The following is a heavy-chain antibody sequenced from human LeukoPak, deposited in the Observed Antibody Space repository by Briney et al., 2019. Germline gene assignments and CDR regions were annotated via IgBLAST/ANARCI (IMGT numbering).Heavy chain of an antibody. CDR1: GFNFSSHA. J-gene: IGHJ4*02. D-gene: IGHD6-13*01. CDR2: MSYDGTKQ. CDR3: ARENWIAATGTLDY. V-gene: IGHV3-30-3*01. Sequence: GGSLRLSCAASGFNFSSHAMHWVRQAPGKGLEWVAVMSYDGTKQYYADSAKGRFTISRDNSKNTLYLQMDSLTPEDTAVYYCARENWIAATGTLDYWGQGTLVTVSS.